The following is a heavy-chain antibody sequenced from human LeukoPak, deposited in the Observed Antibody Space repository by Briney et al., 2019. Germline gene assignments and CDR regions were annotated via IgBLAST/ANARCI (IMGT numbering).Heavy chain of an antibody. CDR1: GGSISSSTYY. J-gene: IGHJ6*03. Sequence: SETLSLTCTVSGGSISSSTYYWGWIRQPPGKGLEWIGSIYYSASTYYNPSLKSRVTISVDTSKNQFSLKLSSVTAADTAVYYCARGFGVSPDMLTYYDFWSGYYTHYYYYYMDVWGKGTTVTVSS. CDR3: ARGFGVSPDMLTYYDFWSGYYTHYYYYYMDV. CDR2: IYYSAST. D-gene: IGHD3-3*01. V-gene: IGHV4-39*07.